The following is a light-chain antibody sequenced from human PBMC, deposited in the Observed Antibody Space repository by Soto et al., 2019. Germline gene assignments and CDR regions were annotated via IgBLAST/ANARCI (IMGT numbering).Light chain of an antibody. V-gene: IGKV1-9*01. CDR1: QGISNY. CDR2: AAS. Sequence: DVQLTQSPAFLSASVGAIVTITCRASQGISNYLAWYQERPGKVPKLLIYAASTWQSGVRSRFSGSGSGTKFTITISSLQQQNVATYSCQDLINYLSTFGPGTKVDIK. J-gene: IGKJ3*01. CDR3: QDLINYLST.